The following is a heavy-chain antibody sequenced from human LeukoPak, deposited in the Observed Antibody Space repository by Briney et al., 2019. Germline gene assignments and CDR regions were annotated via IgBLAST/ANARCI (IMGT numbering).Heavy chain of an antibody. V-gene: IGHV3-23*01. CDR2: ITNSGGST. CDR1: GFPFSSYA. Sequence: GGSLRLSCAASGFPFSSYAMTWVRQAPGKGLEWVSGITNSGGSTYYADSVKGRFTISRDNSKSTLYLQMSSLRAEDAAVYYCAKGSSTARPYFFDHWGHGTLITVSS. CDR3: AKGSSTARPYFFDH. J-gene: IGHJ4*01.